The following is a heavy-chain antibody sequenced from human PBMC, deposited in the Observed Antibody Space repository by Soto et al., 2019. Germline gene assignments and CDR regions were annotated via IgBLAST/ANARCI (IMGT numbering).Heavy chain of an antibody. D-gene: IGHD4-4*01. V-gene: IGHV4-31*03. CDR3: AKDPSPQPIPAVTPGWFDP. Sequence: ASETLSLTCTVAGDSIRDGGYYWAWSRQRPGKGLEWMGYIYFTGKTNYNPSLENRLTMSVDMSRRQLYLRLTSVTAADTAVYFCAKDPSPQPIPAVTPGWFDPWGQGISVTVSS. J-gene: IGHJ5*02. CDR1: GDSIRDGGYY. CDR2: IYFTGKT.